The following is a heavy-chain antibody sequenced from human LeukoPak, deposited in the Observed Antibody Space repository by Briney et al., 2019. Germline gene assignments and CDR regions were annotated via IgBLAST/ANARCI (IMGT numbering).Heavy chain of an antibody. V-gene: IGHV4-59*01. Sequence: PSETLSLTCTGSGGSISSYYWSWIRQPPGKGLEWIGYIYYSGSTNYNPSPKSRVTISVDTSKNQFSLKLSSVTAADTAMYYCARVSGYDWESFYDYWGQGSLVTVSS. CDR3: ARVSGYDWESFYDY. CDR1: GGSISSYY. CDR2: IYYSGST. J-gene: IGHJ4*02. D-gene: IGHD5-12*01.